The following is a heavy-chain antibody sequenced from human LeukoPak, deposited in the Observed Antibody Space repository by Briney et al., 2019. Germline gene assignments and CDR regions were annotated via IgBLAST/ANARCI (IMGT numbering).Heavy chain of an antibody. D-gene: IGHD6-13*01. Sequence: SVKVSCKASGGTFSSYVINWVRQAPGQGLEWMGGIIPIFGTANYAQKFQGRVTITADKSTSTAYMELRSLRSDDTAVYYCARDRIEQQRTLGRSTSYYNYYYMDVWGKGTTVTVSS. CDR2: IIPIFGTA. CDR3: ARDRIEQQRTLGRSTSYYNYYYMDV. J-gene: IGHJ6*03. CDR1: GGTFSSYV. V-gene: IGHV1-69*06.